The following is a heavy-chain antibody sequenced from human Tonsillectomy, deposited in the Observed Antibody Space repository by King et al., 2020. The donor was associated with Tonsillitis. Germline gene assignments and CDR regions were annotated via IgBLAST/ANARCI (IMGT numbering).Heavy chain of an antibody. CDR3: ARAGMVATNWFDP. V-gene: IGHV4-38-2*02. CDR1: GYSISSGYY. CDR2: IYHSGST. D-gene: IGHD5-12*01. J-gene: IGHJ5*02. Sequence: VQLQESGPGLVKPSETLSLTCTVSGYSISSGYYWGWIRQPPGKGLEWIGSIYHSGSTYYNPSLKSRVTISVDTSKNQFSLKLSSVTAADTAVYYCARAGMVATNWFDPWGQRTLVTVSS.